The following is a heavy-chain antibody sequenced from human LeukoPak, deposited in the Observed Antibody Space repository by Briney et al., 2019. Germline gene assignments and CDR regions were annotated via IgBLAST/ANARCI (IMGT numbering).Heavy chain of an antibody. Sequence: GGSLRLSCAASGFTFSDYYMSWIRQAPGKGLEWVSYISSSGSTIYYADSVKGRFTISRDNADNSLYLQMNSLRAEDTAVYYCAIDLFSCSSTSCYVYWGRGTLVTVSS. CDR2: ISSSGSTI. D-gene: IGHD2-2*01. CDR3: AIDLFSCSSTSCYVY. CDR1: GFTFSDYY. V-gene: IGHV3-11*04. J-gene: IGHJ4*02.